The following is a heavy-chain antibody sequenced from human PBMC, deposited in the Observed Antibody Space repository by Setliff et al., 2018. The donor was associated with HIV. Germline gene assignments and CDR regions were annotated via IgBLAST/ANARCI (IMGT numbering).Heavy chain of an antibody. CDR1: GGSFSGYY. Sequence: SETLSLTCSVSGGSFSGYYWSWIRQPPGKGLEWIGYIYVYNSERTNYNPSLTSRVTISVDTSRNQFSLKLTSVTAADTAIYYCARAVNFDYWGQGTQVTVSS. CDR3: ARAVNFDY. V-gene: IGHV4-59*01. D-gene: IGHD6-19*01. J-gene: IGHJ4*02. CDR2: IYVYNSERT.